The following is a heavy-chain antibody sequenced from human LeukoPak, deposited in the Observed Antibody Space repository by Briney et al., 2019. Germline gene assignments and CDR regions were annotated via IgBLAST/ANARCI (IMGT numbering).Heavy chain of an antibody. V-gene: IGHV3-7*04. J-gene: IGHJ4*02. Sequence: GGSLRLSCAASGVMFPSYWMTWVRQAPWKGLEWVANIKQDGGEKYYLDSVKGRFTISRDNAKNTVYLQMNSLRAEDTAVYYCARRHHFGFLDSWGQGTLVTVSS. CDR2: IKQDGGEK. CDR1: GVMFPSYW. CDR3: ARRHHFGFLDS. D-gene: IGHD3-10*01.